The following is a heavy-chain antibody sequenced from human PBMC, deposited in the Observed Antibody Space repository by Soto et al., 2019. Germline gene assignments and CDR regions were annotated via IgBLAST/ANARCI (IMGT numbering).Heavy chain of an antibody. V-gene: IGHV3-48*01. J-gene: IGHJ4*02. CDR1: GFSFSTYS. CDR3: ALRAGPL. CDR2: ISSSSNTI. D-gene: IGHD6-13*01. Sequence: GGSLRLCCAASGFSFSTYSMNWVRQAPGEGLEWISYISSSSNTIYYADSVKGRFTISRDNAKNSLYLQMNSLRAEDTAVYYCALRAGPLGGQGTLVTV.